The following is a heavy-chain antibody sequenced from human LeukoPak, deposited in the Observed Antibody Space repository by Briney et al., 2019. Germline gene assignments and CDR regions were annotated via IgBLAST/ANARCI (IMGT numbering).Heavy chain of an antibody. J-gene: IGHJ4*02. CDR1: GFTFSSYW. Sequence: SGGSLRLSCAASGFTFSSYWMHCVRQVPGKGLVWVSRINGDGTSTSYADSVKGRFTITRDSAENTLYLQMNSLRAEDTAVYYCTRQGKGVTNDYWGQGTLVTVSS. CDR2: INGDGTST. D-gene: IGHD4-17*01. V-gene: IGHV3-74*01. CDR3: TRQGKGVTNDY.